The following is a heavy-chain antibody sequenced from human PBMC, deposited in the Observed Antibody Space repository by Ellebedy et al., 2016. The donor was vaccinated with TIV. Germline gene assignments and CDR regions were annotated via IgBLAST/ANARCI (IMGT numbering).Heavy chain of an antibody. J-gene: IGHJ4*02. D-gene: IGHD2-21*01. Sequence: PGGSLRLSCAASGFTFNDYAMHWVRQAPGKGPEWVSNINWNSGSIGYADSVEGRFTISRDNAKNSLYLHMNSLRPEDTALYYCVKDIVSYIDSYYFDSWGQGTLVTVSS. CDR1: GFTFNDYA. V-gene: IGHV3-9*01. CDR3: VKDIVSYIDSYYFDS. CDR2: INWNSGSI.